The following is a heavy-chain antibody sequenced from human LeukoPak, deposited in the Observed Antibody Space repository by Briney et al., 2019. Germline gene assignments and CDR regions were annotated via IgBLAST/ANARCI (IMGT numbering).Heavy chain of an antibody. J-gene: IGHJ4*02. V-gene: IGHV3-64*01. D-gene: IGHD5-24*01. CDR1: GFTFSSYA. CDR3: ARDERRDGYNYVGLLGH. CDR2: ISSNGGST. Sequence: GGSLRLSCAASGFTFSSYAMHWVRQAPGKGLEYVSAISSNGGSTYYANSVKGRFTISRDNSKNTLYLQMGSLRAEDMAVYYCARDERRDGYNYVGLLGHWGQGTLVTVPS.